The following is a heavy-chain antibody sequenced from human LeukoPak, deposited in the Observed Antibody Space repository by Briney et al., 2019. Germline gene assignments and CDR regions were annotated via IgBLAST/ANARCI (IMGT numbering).Heavy chain of an antibody. CDR2: FDPEDGET. J-gene: IGHJ4*02. Sequence: ASVKVSCKVSGYTLTELSMHWVRQAPGKGLEWMGGFDPEDGETIYAQKFQGRVTMTEDTSTDTAYMELSSLRSEDTAVYYCATIEVGATGIDYWGQGTLVTVSS. CDR3: ATIEVGATGIDY. D-gene: IGHD1-26*01. CDR1: GYTLTELS. V-gene: IGHV1-24*01.